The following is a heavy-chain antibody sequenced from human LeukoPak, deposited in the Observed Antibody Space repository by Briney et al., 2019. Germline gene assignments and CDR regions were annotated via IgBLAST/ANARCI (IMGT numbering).Heavy chain of an antibody. D-gene: IGHD2-2*01. CDR1: GFTFSDYS. Sequence: GGSLRLSCAASGFTFSDYSMNWVRQAPGKGLEWISYVGISSGNTKYADSVKGRFTISGDKAKNSPYLQMNSLRVEDTAVYYCARDTKYAFDNWGQGTLVTSPQ. CDR3: ARDTKYAFDN. V-gene: IGHV3-48*01. J-gene: IGHJ4*02. CDR2: VGISSGNT.